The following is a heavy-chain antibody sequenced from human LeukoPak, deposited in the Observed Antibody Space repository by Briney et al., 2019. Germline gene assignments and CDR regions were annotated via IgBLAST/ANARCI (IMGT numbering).Heavy chain of an antibody. CDR1: GGSISSYY. J-gene: IGHJ4*02. Sequence: KPSETLSLTCTVSGGSISSYYWSWIRQPAGKGLEWIGRIYTSGSTNYNPSLKSRVTMSVDTSKNQFSLKLSSVTAADTAVYYCATSGRDDSSGYYYFDYWGQGTLVTVSS. CDR3: ATSGRDDSSGYYYFDY. V-gene: IGHV4-4*07. CDR2: IYTSGST. D-gene: IGHD3-22*01.